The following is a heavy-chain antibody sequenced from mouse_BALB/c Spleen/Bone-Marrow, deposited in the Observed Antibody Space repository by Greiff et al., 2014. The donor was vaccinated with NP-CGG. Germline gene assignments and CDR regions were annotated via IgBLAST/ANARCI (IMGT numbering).Heavy chain of an antibody. D-gene: IGHD2-14*01. CDR3: ARSKVLYAMDY. J-gene: IGHJ4*01. CDR1: GYTFSSYW. CDR2: ILPGNGST. Sequence: VQGVESGAELMKPGASVKISCKATGYTFSSYWIEWVKQRPGHGLEWIGEILPGNGSTNYNEKFKGKATFTAETSSNTAYMQLSSLTSEDSAVYCCARSKVLYAMDYWGQGTSVTVSS. V-gene: IGHV1-9*01.